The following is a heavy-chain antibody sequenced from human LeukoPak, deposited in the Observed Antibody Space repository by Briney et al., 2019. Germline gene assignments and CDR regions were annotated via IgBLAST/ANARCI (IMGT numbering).Heavy chain of an antibody. Sequence: GGSLRLSCGASGFTFSRYGMHWVRQAPGKGLEWVAVISYDGSNKYYVDSVKGRFTISRDNSKNTLYLQMNSLRTEDTAVYYCAKDPGFWSGYSDYWGQGTLVTVSS. D-gene: IGHD3-3*01. CDR3: AKDPGFWSGYSDY. CDR1: GFTFSRYG. V-gene: IGHV3-30*18. CDR2: ISYDGSNK. J-gene: IGHJ4*02.